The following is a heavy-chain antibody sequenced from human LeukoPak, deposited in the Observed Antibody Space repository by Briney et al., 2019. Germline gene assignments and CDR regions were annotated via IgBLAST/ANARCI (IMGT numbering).Heavy chain of an antibody. CDR1: GFTFGDYA. CDR3: TRTYYYDSSGYYQLYYFDY. Sequence: PGRSLRLSCTASGFTFGDYAMSWVRQAPGKGLEWVGSIRSKAYGGTTEYAASVKGRFTISRDDSKSIAYLQMNSLKTEDTAVYYCTRTYYYDSSGYYQLYYFDYWGQGTLVTVSS. V-gene: IGHV3-49*04. D-gene: IGHD3-22*01. J-gene: IGHJ4*02. CDR2: IRSKAYGGTT.